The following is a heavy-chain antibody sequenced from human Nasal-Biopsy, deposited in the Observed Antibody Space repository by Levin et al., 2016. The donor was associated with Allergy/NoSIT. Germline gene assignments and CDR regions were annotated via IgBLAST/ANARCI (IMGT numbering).Heavy chain of an antibody. Sequence: GESLKISCAASGFTFSCCGMHWVRQAPGKGLEWVAVVSSDGFTEYYGESVRGRFTISRDTSKNTLYLQMNSLRTDDTAVYYCAREGSWLDYWGQGTLVTVSS. CDR3: AREGSWLDY. D-gene: IGHD6-13*01. CDR1: GFTFSCCG. V-gene: IGHV3-30*03. J-gene: IGHJ4*02. CDR2: VSSDGFTE.